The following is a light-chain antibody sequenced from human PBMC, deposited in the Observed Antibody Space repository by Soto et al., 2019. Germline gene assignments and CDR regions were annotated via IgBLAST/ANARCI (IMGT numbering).Light chain of an antibody. CDR3: MQALQTPTIT. CDR2: EVS. Sequence: DVVMTQSPLSLPITLGQPASISCRSSRSLLYSDGNTYLNWFQQRPGQSPRRLIFEVSNRDSGVPDRFSGSGSGTDFTLKISRVEAEDVGVYYCMQALQTPTITFGQGTRLEIK. CDR1: RSLLYSDGNTY. V-gene: IGKV2-30*01. J-gene: IGKJ5*01.